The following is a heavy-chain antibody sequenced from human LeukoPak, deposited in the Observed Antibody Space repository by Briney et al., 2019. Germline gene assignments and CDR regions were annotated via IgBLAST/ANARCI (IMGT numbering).Heavy chain of an antibody. V-gene: IGHV3-23*01. D-gene: IGHD2-15*01. CDR1: GFTFSNYF. CDR3: AKGPDSGGDY. J-gene: IGHJ4*02. Sequence: GGSLRLSCAASGFTFSNYFMSWVRHAPGKGLEWVSLISGSGVSTYYADSVKGRFTISRVNSKNTLYLQMNSLRAEDTAVYYCAKGPDSGGDYWGQGALVTVSS. CDR2: ISGSGVST.